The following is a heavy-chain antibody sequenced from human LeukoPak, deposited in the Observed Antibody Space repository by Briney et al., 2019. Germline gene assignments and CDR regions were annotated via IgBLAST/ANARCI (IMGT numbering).Heavy chain of an antibody. CDR3: ARADGYESRAAYYDILTGPDY. V-gene: IGHV1-18*01. CDR2: ISAFNGDT. Sequence: GASVKVSCKASGYTFNNYGFMWVRQAPGQGLEWMGWISAFNGDTNCAQSLQDRLTMTTDTSTTTAYMELRSLRSDDTAVYYCARADGYESRAAYYDILTGPDYWGQGTLVTVSS. J-gene: IGHJ4*02. CDR1: GYTFNNYG. D-gene: IGHD3-9*01.